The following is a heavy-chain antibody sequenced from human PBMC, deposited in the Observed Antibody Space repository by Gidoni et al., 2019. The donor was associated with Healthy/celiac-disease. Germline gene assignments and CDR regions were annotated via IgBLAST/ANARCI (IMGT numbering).Heavy chain of an antibody. J-gene: IGHJ4*02. CDR1: GGSISSYY. V-gene: IGHV4-59*01. D-gene: IGHD5-12*01. Sequence: QVQLQESGPGLVKPSETLSLTCTVSGGSISSYYWRWIRQPPGKGLEWIGYIYYSGSTNYNPSLKSRVTISVDTSKNQFSLKLSSVTAADTAVYYCARVDRGYSGFGTIDYWGQGTLVTVSS. CDR3: ARVDRGYSGFGTIDY. CDR2: IYYSGST.